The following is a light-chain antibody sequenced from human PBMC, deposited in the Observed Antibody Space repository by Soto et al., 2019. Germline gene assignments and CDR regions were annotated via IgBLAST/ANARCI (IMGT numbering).Light chain of an antibody. Sequence: DIQMTQSPSSLPASVGDRVTITCRASQSISTNLKWYQQKPGKAPTVLIYGASSLRSVVPSRFSGSGSGTDFTLTINSLQPEDFATYFCQQSYIVPRTFGGGTRVEI. J-gene: IGKJ4*01. CDR2: GAS. CDR1: QSISTN. V-gene: IGKV1-39*01. CDR3: QQSYIVPRT.